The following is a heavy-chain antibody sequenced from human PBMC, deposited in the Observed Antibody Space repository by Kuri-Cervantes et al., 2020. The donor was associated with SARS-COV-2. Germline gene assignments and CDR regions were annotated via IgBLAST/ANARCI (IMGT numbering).Heavy chain of an antibody. CDR2: FITSFGTP. CDR1: AGILSSCA. D-gene: IGHD2-15*01. CDR3: GISYCGGGSCYVSGSYYYAMDV. Sequence: SFMVTCYASAGILSSCASNCVRQPPGQGLEWMGGFITSFGTPDYVQKSKGRVITTADVSTSTAYMEVASLRSEDTATYYCGISYCGGGSCYVSGSYYYAMDVWGQGTTVTVSS. V-gene: IGHV1-69*13. J-gene: IGHJ6*02.